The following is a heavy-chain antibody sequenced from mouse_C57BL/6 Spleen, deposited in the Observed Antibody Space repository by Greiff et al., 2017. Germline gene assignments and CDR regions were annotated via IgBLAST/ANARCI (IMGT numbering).Heavy chain of an antibody. V-gene: IGHV1-64*01. CDR3: ARRATVVGRDYFDY. J-gene: IGHJ2*01. D-gene: IGHD1-1*01. CDR1: GYTFTSYW. CDR2: IHPNSGST. Sequence: QVQLQQSGAELVKPGASVKLSCKASGYTFTSYWMHWVKQRPGQGLEWIGMIHPNSGSTNYNEKFKSKATLTVDKSSSTAYMQLSSLTSEDSAVYYCARRATVVGRDYFDYWGQGTTLTVSS.